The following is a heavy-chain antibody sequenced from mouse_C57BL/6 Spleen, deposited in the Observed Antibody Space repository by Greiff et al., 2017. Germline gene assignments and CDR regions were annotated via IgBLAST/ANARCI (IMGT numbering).Heavy chain of an antibody. Sequence: QVQLQQPGAELVKPGASVKMSCKASGYTFTSYWITWVKQRPGQGLEWIGEIYPGSGSTNYNEKFKSKATLTVDTSSNTAYMQLSSLTSEDSAVYYCSRLGRNPGIWYFDGWGTGTTVTVSS. CDR2: IYPGSGST. D-gene: IGHD2-1*01. J-gene: IGHJ1*03. CDR3: SRLGRNPGIWYFDG. CDR1: GYTFTSYW. V-gene: IGHV1-55*01.